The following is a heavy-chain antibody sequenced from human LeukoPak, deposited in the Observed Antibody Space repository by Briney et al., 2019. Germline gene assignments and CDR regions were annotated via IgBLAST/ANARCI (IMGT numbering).Heavy chain of an antibody. D-gene: IGHD6-13*01. Sequence: GGSLRLSCAASGFTFSGSAMHWVRQASGKGLEWVGRIRSQANSYATAYAASVKGRFTISRDDSKNTAYLQMNSLKTEDTAVYYCTRHAVAAAGSIDYWGQGTLVTVSS. CDR1: GFTFSGSA. V-gene: IGHV3-73*01. CDR3: TRHAVAAAGSIDY. CDR2: IRSQANSYAT. J-gene: IGHJ4*02.